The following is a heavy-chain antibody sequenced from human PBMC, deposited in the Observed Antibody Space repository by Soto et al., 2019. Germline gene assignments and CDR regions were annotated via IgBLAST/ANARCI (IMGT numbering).Heavy chain of an antibody. CDR2: ISSSSSTI. D-gene: IGHD3-10*01. CDR3: ARDPLDAITMVRGGYYYGMDV. V-gene: IGHV3-48*01. J-gene: IGHJ6*02. CDR1: GFTFSSYS. Sequence: GGSLRLSCAACGFTFSSYSMNWVRQAPGKGLEWVSYISSSSSTIYYADSVKGRFTISRDNAKNSLYLQMNSLRAEDTAVYYCARDPLDAITMVRGGYYYGMDVWGQGTTVTVSS.